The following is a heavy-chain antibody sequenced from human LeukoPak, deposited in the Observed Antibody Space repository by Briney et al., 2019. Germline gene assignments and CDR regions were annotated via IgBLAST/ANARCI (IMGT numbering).Heavy chain of an antibody. CDR1: GGSFSGYY. CDR3: ARDMYYYDSNGYRYD. Sequence: SETLSLTCAVYGGSFSGYYWSWIRQPPGKGLEWIGEINHSGSTNYNPSLKSRVTISVDTSKNQFSLKLSSVTAADTAVYYCARDMYYYDSNGYRYDWGQGTLVTVSS. D-gene: IGHD3-22*01. CDR2: INHSGST. V-gene: IGHV4-34*01. J-gene: IGHJ4*02.